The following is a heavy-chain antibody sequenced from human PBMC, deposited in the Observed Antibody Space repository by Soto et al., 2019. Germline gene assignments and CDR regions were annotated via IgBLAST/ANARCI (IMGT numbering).Heavy chain of an antibody. CDR2: INPNSGGT. V-gene: IGHV1-2*02. CDR3: ARDIVGADQHIYYYGMDV. J-gene: IGHJ6*02. Sequence: GASVKVSCKASGYTFTGYYMHWVRQAPGQGLEWMGWINPNSGGTNYAQKFQGRVTMTTDTSTSTAYMELRSLRSDDTAVYYCARDIVGADQHIYYYGMDVWGQGTTVTVSS. D-gene: IGHD1-26*01. CDR1: GYTFTGYY.